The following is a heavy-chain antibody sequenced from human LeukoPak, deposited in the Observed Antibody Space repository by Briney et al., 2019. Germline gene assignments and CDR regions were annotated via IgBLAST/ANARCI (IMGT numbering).Heavy chain of an antibody. J-gene: IGHJ4*02. CDR3: RRDLGYY. V-gene: IGHV4-4*07. Sequence: PSESLSLTCTVSGGFISSYYWSWVRQPAGKGMEWIGRIYSSGSTNYNPSLKSRVLMAVAPPKNQFSLRLSSVTAAAPACYSLRRDLGYYWGEGGLVTVCS. CDR2: IYSSGST. CDR1: GGFISSYY.